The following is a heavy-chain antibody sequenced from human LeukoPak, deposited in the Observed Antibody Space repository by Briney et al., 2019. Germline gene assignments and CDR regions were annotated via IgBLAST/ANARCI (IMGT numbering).Heavy chain of an antibody. CDR1: GFTFSVYT. Sequence: GGSLRLSCAASGFTFSVYTIHWVRQAPGKGLEWVAVMSSDGSNKYYADSVKGRFTISRDNSRNTMYLQMNSLRAEDTAVYYCVRALSSGWSHAFDIWGQGTMVTVSS. CDR3: VRALSSGWSHAFDI. J-gene: IGHJ3*02. V-gene: IGHV3-30-3*01. CDR2: MSSDGSNK. D-gene: IGHD6-19*01.